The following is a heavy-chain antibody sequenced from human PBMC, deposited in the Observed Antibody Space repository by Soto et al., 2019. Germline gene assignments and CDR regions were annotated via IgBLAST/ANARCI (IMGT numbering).Heavy chain of an antibody. J-gene: IGHJ4*02. CDR1: GGSISSNDW. Sequence: QVQLQESGPGLVKPSGTLSLTCAVSGGSISSNDWWTWVRQPPGKGLEWIAETFHSGSTNYNPSLKSRVTISVDKSKNQFSLKLSSVTAADTAVYYCARTYHYDSRGYFYYFDYWGQGTLVTVSS. CDR3: ARTYHYDSRGYFYYFDY. CDR2: TFHSGST. V-gene: IGHV4-4*02. D-gene: IGHD3-22*01.